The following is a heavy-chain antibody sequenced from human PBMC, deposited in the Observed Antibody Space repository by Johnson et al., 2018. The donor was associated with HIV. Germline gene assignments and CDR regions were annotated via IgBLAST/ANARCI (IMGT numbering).Heavy chain of an antibody. J-gene: IGHJ3*02. CDR2: INWNGGRT. D-gene: IGHD5-18*01. Sequence: VQLVESGGGMVQPGRSLRLSCEVSGFTFSSFAMSWVRQAPGKGLEWVSGINWNGGRTGYADSVKGRFTISRDNAKNSLYLQMNSLRAEDTALYYCAREVGIQLWSSDAFDTWGHGTMVTVSS. CDR3: AREVGIQLWSSDAFDT. CDR1: GFTFSSFA. V-gene: IGHV3-20*04.